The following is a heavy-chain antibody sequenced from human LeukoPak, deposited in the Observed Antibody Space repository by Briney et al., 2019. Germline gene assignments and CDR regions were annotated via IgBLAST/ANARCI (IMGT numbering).Heavy chain of an antibody. Sequence: GGSLRHSCAASGFTFSSYWMSWVRQAPGKGLEWVANIKQDGSEKYYVDSVKGRFTISRDNAKNSLYLQMNSLRAEDTAVYYCARDRDYSIDYYGSGSYYNWFDPWGQGTLVIVSS. V-gene: IGHV3-7*01. CDR3: ARDRDYSIDYYGSGSYYNWFDP. CDR2: IKQDGSEK. J-gene: IGHJ5*02. D-gene: IGHD3-10*01. CDR1: GFTFSSYW.